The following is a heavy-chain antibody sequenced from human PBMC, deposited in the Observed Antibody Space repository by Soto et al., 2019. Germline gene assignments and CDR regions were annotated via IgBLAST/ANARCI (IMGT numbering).Heavy chain of an antibody. J-gene: IGHJ3*02. V-gene: IGHV3-7*05. Sequence: EAQLVESGGGLVQPGGSLRLSCEASGFTFGSYWMTWVRQAPGKGLEWVANIKRDGSEKSYLDSVRGRFTISRDNVGNSLSLQMNSLRVEDTALYYCARGVSPGTSPLYLDAFDIWGQGTMVTVSS. CDR2: IKRDGSEK. CDR1: GFTFGSYW. CDR3: ARGVSPGTSPLYLDAFDI. D-gene: IGHD2-8*01.